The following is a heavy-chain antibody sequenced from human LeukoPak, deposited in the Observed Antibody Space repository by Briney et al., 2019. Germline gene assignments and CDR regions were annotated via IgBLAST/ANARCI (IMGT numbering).Heavy chain of an antibody. CDR2: INHSGST. CDR3: AREIVQLPAPENIRVIFNFDP. Sequence: SETLSLTCAVYGGSFSGYYWSWIRQPPGKGLEWIGEINHSGSTNYNPSLKSRVTISVDTSKNQFSLKLSSVTAADTAAYYCAREIVQLPAPENIRVIFNFDPWGQGTLVTVSS. CDR1: GGSFSGYY. V-gene: IGHV4-34*01. J-gene: IGHJ5*02. D-gene: IGHD2-2*01.